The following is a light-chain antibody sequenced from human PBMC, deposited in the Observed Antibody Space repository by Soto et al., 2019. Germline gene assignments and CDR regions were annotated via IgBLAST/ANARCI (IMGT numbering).Light chain of an antibody. Sequence: EMLLTQSPGILSLSPGEPATLSCRASESVASPNLAWYQQKPGQAPRLLFYSASRKATGVPDRFSGSGSGTDFTLTISRLEPEDFAVYYCQQYGSSPRTFGPGTKVDIK. V-gene: IGKV3-20*01. CDR1: ESVASPN. CDR3: QQYGSSPRT. CDR2: SAS. J-gene: IGKJ3*01.